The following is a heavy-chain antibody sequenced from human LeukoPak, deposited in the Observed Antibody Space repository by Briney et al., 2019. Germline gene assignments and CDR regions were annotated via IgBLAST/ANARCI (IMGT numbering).Heavy chain of an antibody. J-gene: IGHJ4*02. V-gene: IGHV3-23*01. CDR2: ISGSGGNT. Sequence: PGGSLRLSCAASGFTFSSFAITWVRQAPGKGLEWVSGISGSGGNTYYADSVKGRFTISRDDSKNTLYLQMNSLRAEDTAVYYCARESESYDSSGSTFHYWGQGTLVTVSS. D-gene: IGHD3-22*01. CDR1: GFTFSSFA. CDR3: ARESESYDSSGSTFHY.